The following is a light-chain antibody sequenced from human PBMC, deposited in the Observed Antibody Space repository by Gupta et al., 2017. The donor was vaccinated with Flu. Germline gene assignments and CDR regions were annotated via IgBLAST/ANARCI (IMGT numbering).Light chain of an antibody. CDR3: AAWDDGLNGHV. CDR1: NSNIGRNT. Sequence: RVTISCSGSNSNIGRNTANWYQQLPGTAPKLLMYSNDHRPLGVPDRFSGSKSDTSASLAISGVQSEDEGDYYCAAWDDGLNGHVFGTGTKVTVL. V-gene: IGLV1-44*01. CDR2: SND. J-gene: IGLJ1*01.